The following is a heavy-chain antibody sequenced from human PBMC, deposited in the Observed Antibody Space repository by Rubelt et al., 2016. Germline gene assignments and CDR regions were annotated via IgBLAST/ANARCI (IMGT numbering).Heavy chain of an antibody. CDR2: IRSKALGGTT. J-gene: IGHJ4*02. V-gene: IGHV3-49*04. CDR3: SRDSASQGFRFDY. CDR1: GFTFSRYA. Sequence: EVYLVESGGGLVQPGGSLRLSCTASGFTFSRYAMSWVRQAPGKGLEWLSFIRSKALGGTTEYAASVKGRCTISRDDSKSIAYLQLTGLKTEDTAVYYCSRDSASQGFRFDYWGQGTLVTVSS.